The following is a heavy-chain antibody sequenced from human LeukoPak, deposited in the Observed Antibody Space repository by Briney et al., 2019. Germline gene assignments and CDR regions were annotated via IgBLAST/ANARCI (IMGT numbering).Heavy chain of an antibody. CDR3: ARDLKLSGDDYGGNSNAFDI. CDR1: GYTFTGYY. J-gene: IGHJ3*02. CDR2: INPDSGGT. D-gene: IGHD4-23*01. V-gene: IGHV1-2*02. Sequence: ASVKVSCKASGYTFTGYYMHWVRQAPGQGLEWMGWINPDSGGTNYAQKFQGRVTMTRDTSISTAYMELSRLRSDDTAVYYCARDLKLSGDDYGGNSNAFDIWGQGTMVTVSS.